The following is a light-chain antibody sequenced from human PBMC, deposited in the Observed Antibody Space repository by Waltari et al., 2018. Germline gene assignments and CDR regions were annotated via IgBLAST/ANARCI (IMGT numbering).Light chain of an antibody. J-gene: IGKJ1*01. V-gene: IGKV3-20*01. CDR1: QHIRPY. CDR2: AAS. Sequence: LTQSPGTLSLSPGERATLPCRASQHIRPYLVWYQQKPGQPPRLLMYAASRRATGVPDRFSGMGSGTDFSLTISRLEPEDFAVYYCQNHERLPATFGQGTRVEIK. CDR3: QNHERLPAT.